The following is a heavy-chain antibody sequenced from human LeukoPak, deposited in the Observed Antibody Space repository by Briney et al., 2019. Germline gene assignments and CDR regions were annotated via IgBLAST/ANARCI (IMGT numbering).Heavy chain of an antibody. CDR2: IKQDGNEK. CDR3: ARGDYQLPGDH. Sequence: GGSLGLSCAASGFSFRTYWMSWVRQAPGKGLEWVANIKQDGNEKYYVDSVKGRFTISRDNAKNSLYLQMNSLRAEDTAVYYCARGDYQLPGDHWGQGTLVTVSS. D-gene: IGHD2-2*01. CDR1: GFSFRTYW. J-gene: IGHJ4*02. V-gene: IGHV3-7*03.